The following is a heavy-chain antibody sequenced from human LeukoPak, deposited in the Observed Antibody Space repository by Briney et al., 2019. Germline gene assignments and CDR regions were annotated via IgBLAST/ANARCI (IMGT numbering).Heavy chain of an antibody. CDR3: AKGVEDSGIYYYYYMDV. V-gene: IGHV3-23*01. Sequence: PGGSLRLSCAASGFTFSSYTFSTYGMSWVRQAPGKGLEWVSAVSGSGVSTYYADSVKGRFTISRDNSKNTLYLQMNGLRAEDTAVYYCAKGVEDSGIYYYYYMDVWGKGTTVTVSS. CDR1: GFTFSSYTFSTYG. D-gene: IGHD2-15*01. J-gene: IGHJ6*03. CDR2: VSGSGVST.